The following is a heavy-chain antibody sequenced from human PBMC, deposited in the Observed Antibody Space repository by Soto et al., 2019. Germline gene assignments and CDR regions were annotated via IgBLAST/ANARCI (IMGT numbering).Heavy chain of an antibody. J-gene: IGHJ3*02. D-gene: IGHD2-2*01. Sequence: GGSLRLSCAASGFTFSDYYMSWIRQAPGKGLEWVSYISSSGSTIYYADSVKGRFTISRDNAKNSLYLQMNSLRAEDTAVYYCASNSYQRMSWSFDIWGQGTMVTVSS. CDR1: GFTFSDYY. CDR3: ASNSYQRMSWSFDI. V-gene: IGHV3-11*01. CDR2: ISSSGSTI.